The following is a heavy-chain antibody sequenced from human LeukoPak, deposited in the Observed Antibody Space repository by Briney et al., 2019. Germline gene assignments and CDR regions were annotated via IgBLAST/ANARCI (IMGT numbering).Heavy chain of an antibody. V-gene: IGHV4-34*01. CDR3: ARVIPYYDILTGYRDYGMDV. CDR2: INHSGST. Sequence: SETLSLTCAVYGGSFSGYYWSWIRQPPGKGLEWIGEINHSGSTNYNPSLKCRVTISVDTSKNQFSLKLSSVTAADTAVYYCARVIPYYDILTGYRDYGMDVWGQGTTVTVSS. J-gene: IGHJ6*02. D-gene: IGHD3-9*01. CDR1: GGSFSGYY.